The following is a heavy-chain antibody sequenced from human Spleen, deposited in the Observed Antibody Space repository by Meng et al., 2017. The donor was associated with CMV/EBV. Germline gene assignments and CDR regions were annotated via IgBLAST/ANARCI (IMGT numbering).Heavy chain of an antibody. CDR3: AKDPVLLWFGDRLGVFY. D-gene: IGHD3-10*01. Sequence: GGSLRLSCEASGFIFSDYYMSWVRQAPGKGLEWVSAISGSGGSTYYADSVKGRFTISRDNSKNTLYLQMNSLRAEDTAVYYCAKDPVLLWFGDRLGVFYWGQGTLVTVSS. CDR1: GFIFSDYY. CDR2: ISGSGGST. J-gene: IGHJ4*02. V-gene: IGHV3-23*01.